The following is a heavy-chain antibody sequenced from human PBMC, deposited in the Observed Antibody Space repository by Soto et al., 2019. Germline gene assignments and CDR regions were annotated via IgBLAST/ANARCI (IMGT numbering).Heavy chain of an antibody. CDR1: GGTFSSYT. D-gene: IGHD6-19*01. V-gene: IGHV1-69*02. CDR2: IIPIRGIA. J-gene: IGHJ5*02. CDR3: ARVNRGSGAAP. Sequence: QVQLVQSGAEVKKPGSSVKVSCKASGGTFSSYTISWVRQAPGQGLEWMGRIIPIRGIANYAQKFQGRVTITADKSTSTAYIELSSLRSEDTAVYYCARVNRGSGAAPWGQGTLVTVSS.